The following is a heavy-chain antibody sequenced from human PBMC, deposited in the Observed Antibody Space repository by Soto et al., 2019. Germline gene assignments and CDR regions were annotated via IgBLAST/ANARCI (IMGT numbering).Heavy chain of an antibody. Sequence: QVQLVQSGAEVKKPGASVKVSCKASGYIFTDYFIHWVRQAPGQGFEWMGWINPKSRGTTYAQKFQGRVTMTRDTSNTTAYMELRGLRSDDTAIYYCARVTLRAGNWFDPWGQGTLVTVSS. V-gene: IGHV1-2*02. CDR1: GYIFTDYF. CDR2: INPKSRGT. CDR3: ARVTLRAGNWFDP. J-gene: IGHJ5*02.